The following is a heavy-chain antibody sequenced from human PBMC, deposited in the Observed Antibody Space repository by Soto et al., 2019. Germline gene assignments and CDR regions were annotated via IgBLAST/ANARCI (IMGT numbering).Heavy chain of an antibody. J-gene: IGHJ4*02. V-gene: IGHV3-73*01. D-gene: IGHD5-12*01. CDR1: GFTFSGSA. Sequence: EVQLVESGGGLVQPGGSLKLSCAASGFTFSGSAMHWVRQASGKGLEWVGRIRSKANSYATAYAASVKGRLTISRDDSKNTAYLQMNSLKTEDTAVYYCTRGGSGYDSGYWGQGTLVTVSS. CDR3: TRGGSGYDSGY. CDR2: IRSKANSYAT.